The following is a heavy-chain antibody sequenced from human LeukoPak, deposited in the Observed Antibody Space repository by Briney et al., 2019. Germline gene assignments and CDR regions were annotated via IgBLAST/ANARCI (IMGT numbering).Heavy chain of an antibody. V-gene: IGHV3-30*04. CDR1: GFTFGSYA. CDR3: ARDLTPGAPDYFDY. D-gene: IGHD2-2*01. Sequence: GGSLRLSCAASGFTFGSYAMHWVRQPPGKGLESVAVIAHDETNRFYADSVKGRFTISRDNSMNTLYLRMDSLRPEDTAVYFCARDLTPGAPDYFDYWGQGTLVTVSS. J-gene: IGHJ4*02. CDR2: IAHDETNR.